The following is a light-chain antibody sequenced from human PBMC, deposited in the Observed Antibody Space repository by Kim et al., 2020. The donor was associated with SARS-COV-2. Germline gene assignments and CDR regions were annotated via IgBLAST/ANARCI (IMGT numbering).Light chain of an antibody. CDR3: NSRDSSGDHVV. CDR1: SLRNYY. V-gene: IGLV3-19*01. Sequence: SSELTQDPAVSLALGQTVRLTCQGDSLRNYYATWYQQRPGQAPVLVLYGKYNRPSGIPDRFSGSASGNTASLTITGAQAEDEADYYCNSRDSSGDHVVFGGGTQLTVL. J-gene: IGLJ3*02. CDR2: GKY.